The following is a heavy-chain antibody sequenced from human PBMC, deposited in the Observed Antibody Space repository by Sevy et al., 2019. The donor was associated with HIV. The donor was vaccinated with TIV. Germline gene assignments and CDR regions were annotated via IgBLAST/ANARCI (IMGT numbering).Heavy chain of an antibody. CDR1: GFTFDDYA. CDR2: ISRNSGSI. Sequence: GGSLRLSCAASGFTFDDYAMHWVRQAPGKGLEWVSGISRNSGSIGYADSVKGRFTISRDNAKNSLYLQMNSLRAEDTALYYCAKDTNRGYNYGYFYYYGMDVSGQGTTVTVSS. J-gene: IGHJ6*02. V-gene: IGHV3-9*01. CDR3: AKDTNRGYNYGYFYYYGMDV. D-gene: IGHD5-18*01.